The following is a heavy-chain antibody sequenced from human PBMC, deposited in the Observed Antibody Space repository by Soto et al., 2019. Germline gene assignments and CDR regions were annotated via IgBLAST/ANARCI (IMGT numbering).Heavy chain of an antibody. CDR2: LHHSGDT. D-gene: IGHD3-10*01. V-gene: IGHV4-30-2*01. J-gene: IGHJ4*02. CDR3: ARSPLWFWELEY. Sequence: QLQLQESGSGLVRPSQTLSLTCTVSGASIASGSYSWNWIRQPPGKGLEWIGYLHHSGDTYFNPSLRRRVSISVDRSHNQFALKLLSVTAADTAVYYCARSPLWFWELEYWCQGALVTVSS. CDR1: GASIASGSYS.